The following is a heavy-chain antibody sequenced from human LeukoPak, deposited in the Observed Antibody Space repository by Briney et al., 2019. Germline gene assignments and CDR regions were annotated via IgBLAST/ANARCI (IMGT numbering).Heavy chain of an antibody. CDR3: ARRGNSYGYYDY. V-gene: IGHV4-34*01. CDR1: GGSFSGYY. D-gene: IGHD5-18*01. Sequence: SETLSLTCAVYGGSFSGYYWSWIRQPPGKGLEWIGEINHSGSTNYNPSLKSRVTISVDTSKNQFSLKLSSVTAADTAVYYCARRGNSYGYYDYWGQRTLVTVSS. CDR2: INHSGST. J-gene: IGHJ4*02.